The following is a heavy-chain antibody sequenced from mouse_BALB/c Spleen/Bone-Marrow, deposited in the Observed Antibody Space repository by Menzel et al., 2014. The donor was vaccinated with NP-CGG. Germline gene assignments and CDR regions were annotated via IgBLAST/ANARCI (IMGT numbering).Heavy chain of an antibody. CDR1: GYTFXSYW. Sequence: VQLQQSGAELVKPGASVKLSCKASGYTFXSYWMHWVKQRPGQGLEWIGEIDPSDSYTNYNQKFKGKATLTVDKSSSTAYMQLSSLTSEDSAVYYCATARATSYAMDYWGQGTSVTVSS. V-gene: IGHV1-69*02. CDR3: ATARATSYAMDY. D-gene: IGHD3-1*01. CDR2: IDPSDSYT. J-gene: IGHJ4*01.